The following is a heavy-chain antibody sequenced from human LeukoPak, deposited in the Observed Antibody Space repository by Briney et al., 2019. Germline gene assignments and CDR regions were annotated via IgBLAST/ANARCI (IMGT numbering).Heavy chain of an antibody. V-gene: IGHV4-31*03. Sequence: SETLSLTCNVSGGSISSGGYYWSWIRQHPGKGLEWIGYVYYSGSTYYNPSLKSRVPISVDTSKNQFSLKLSSVTAADTAVYYCARGAETYYYDSSGYGYWGQGTLVTVSS. CDR2: VYYSGST. D-gene: IGHD3-22*01. CDR1: GGSISSGGYY. CDR3: ARGAETYYYDSSGYGY. J-gene: IGHJ4*02.